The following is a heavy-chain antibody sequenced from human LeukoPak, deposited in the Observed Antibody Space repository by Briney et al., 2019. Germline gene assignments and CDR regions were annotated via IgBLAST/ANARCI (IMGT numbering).Heavy chain of an antibody. V-gene: IGHV3-74*01. CDR2: INSDGSST. D-gene: IGHD3-10*02. Sequence: GGSLRLSCAASGFTLSSYWMNWVRQAPGKGLVWVSRINSDGSSTSYADSVKGRFTISRDNAKNTLYLQMNSLRAEDTAVYYCAELGITMIGGVWGKGTTVTISS. J-gene: IGHJ6*04. CDR3: AELGITMIGGV. CDR1: GFTLSSYW.